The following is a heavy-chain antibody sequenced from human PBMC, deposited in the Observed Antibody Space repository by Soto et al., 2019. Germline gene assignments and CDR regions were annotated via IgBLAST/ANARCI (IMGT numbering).Heavy chain of an antibody. CDR3: ARDLRLDS. V-gene: IGHV4-31*03. CDR1: GGSISSGGYY. CDR2: IYQSGTP. Sequence: SETLSLTCTVSGGSISSGGYYWNWIRQYPGKGLEWIAYIYQSGTPYYNPSLKSRATISIDKSKNQFSLMLDSVTAADTAVYYCARDLRLDSWGPGTLVTVSS. D-gene: IGHD2-21*02. J-gene: IGHJ4*02.